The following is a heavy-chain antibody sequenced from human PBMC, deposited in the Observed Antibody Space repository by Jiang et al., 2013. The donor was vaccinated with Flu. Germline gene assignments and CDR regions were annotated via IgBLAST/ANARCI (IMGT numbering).Heavy chain of an antibody. V-gene: IGHV1-3*01. J-gene: IGHJ3*02. Sequence: SGAEVKKPGASVKVSCKASGYTFTSYAMHWVRQAPGQRLEWMGWINAGNGNTKYSQKFQGRVTITRDTSASTAYMELSSLRSEDTAVYYCARVGGLKVDDAFDIWGQGTMVTVSS. CDR3: ARVGGLKVDDAFDI. CDR2: INAGNGNT. CDR1: GYTFTSYA. D-gene: IGHD3-16*01.